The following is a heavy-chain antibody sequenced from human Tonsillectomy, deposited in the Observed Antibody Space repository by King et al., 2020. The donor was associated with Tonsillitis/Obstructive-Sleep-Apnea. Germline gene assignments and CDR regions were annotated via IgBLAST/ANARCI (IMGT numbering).Heavy chain of an antibody. CDR2: IFSTGST. CDR3: ARLQPDCYDTSSFYPYYFDF. J-gene: IGHJ4*02. CDR1: GASIRSSSYY. Sequence: LQLQESGPGVMKPSETLSLTCTVSGASIRSSSYYWGWIRQPPGKGLEWIGSIFSTGSTYYNPSLKSRVTISVDTSKNQFSLKLSSVTAADTAVYYCARLQPDCYDTSSFYPYYFDFWGQGTLVTVSS. V-gene: IGHV4-39*01. D-gene: IGHD3-22*01.